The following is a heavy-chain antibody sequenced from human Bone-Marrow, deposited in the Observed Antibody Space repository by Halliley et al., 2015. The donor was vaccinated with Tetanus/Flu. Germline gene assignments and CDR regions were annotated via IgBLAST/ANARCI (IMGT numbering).Heavy chain of an antibody. CDR2: INHSGST. CDR3: ARDHSSGDNPRRYFDL. V-gene: IGHV4-34*01. J-gene: IGHJ2*01. Sequence: TLSLTCAVYVGSFSGYYWTWIRQPPGKGLEWIGEINHSGSTNHNPSLKSRVTISVDTSKNQFSLKLTSVTAADTAVYYCARDHSSGDNPRRYFDLWGRGTRVTVSS. D-gene: IGHD2-21*01. CDR1: VGSFSGYY.